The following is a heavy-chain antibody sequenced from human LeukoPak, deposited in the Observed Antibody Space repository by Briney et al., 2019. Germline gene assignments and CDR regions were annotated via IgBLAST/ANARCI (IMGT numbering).Heavy chain of an antibody. CDR1: GYTFTSYG. D-gene: IGHD3-22*01. CDR3: ATYSSGYYYNYFDY. CDR2: ISAYSGNT. J-gene: IGHJ4*02. V-gene: IGHV1-18*01. Sequence: ASVKVSCKSSGYTFTSYGLSWVRQAPGQGREGMGWISAYSGNTNYAQKLQGRVTITTDTSTSTTYMELRSLRSDDTAVYYCATYSSGYYYNYFDYWGQGTLVTVSS.